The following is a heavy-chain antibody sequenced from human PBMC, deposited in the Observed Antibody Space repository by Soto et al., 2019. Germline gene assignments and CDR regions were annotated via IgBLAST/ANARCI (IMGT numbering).Heavy chain of an antibody. Sequence: WWSLRLSCAASGFSFSTYGMHWFRQAPGKGLEWVATISYDGGNKFYADSAKGRFTISRDNSKNTLYLQMNSLRANDTAVYYCSKGSSVVAAGSGGWFDPWGQGTLVTVSS. D-gene: IGHD6-13*01. J-gene: IGHJ5*02. CDR1: GFSFSTYG. V-gene: IGHV3-30*18. CDR3: SKGSSVVAAGSGGWFDP. CDR2: ISYDGGNK.